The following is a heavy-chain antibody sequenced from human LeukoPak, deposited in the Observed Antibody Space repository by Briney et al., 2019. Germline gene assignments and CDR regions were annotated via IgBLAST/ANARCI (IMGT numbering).Heavy chain of an antibody. CDR2: IYYSGST. V-gene: IGHV4-59*01. J-gene: IGHJ4*02. Sequence: SETLSLTCTVSGGSISSYYWSWIRQSPGKGLEWIGYIYYSGSTNYNPSLKSRVTISVDTSKNQFSLKLSSVTAADTAVYYCARGRDGYIYYFDYWGQGTLVTVSS. CDR1: GGSISSYY. CDR3: ARGRDGYIYYFDY. D-gene: IGHD5-24*01.